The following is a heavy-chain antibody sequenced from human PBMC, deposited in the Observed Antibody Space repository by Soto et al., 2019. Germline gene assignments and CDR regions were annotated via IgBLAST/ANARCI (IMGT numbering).Heavy chain of an antibody. J-gene: IGHJ2*01. D-gene: IGHD3-9*01. Sequence: QVQLQQWGAGPLRPLETLSLTCGVSGGSFSGYYWAWIRQSPGKGLAWIGEINDRGSINYNPSLKSRVSISVDTSKKHYSLNLRSVTAADTAVYYCARESHDILTGPPWVWYFDLWGRGTLVTVSS. CDR2: INDRGSI. CDR1: GGSFSGYY. CDR3: ARESHDILTGPPWVWYFDL. V-gene: IGHV4-34*01.